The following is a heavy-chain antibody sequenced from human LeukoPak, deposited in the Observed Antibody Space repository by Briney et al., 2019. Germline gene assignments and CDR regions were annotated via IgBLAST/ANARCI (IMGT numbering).Heavy chain of an antibody. CDR2: ISAYNGNT. CDR3: ARHFSSWYFPFFSLFDY. D-gene: IGHD6-13*01. V-gene: IGHV1-18*01. CDR1: GYTFTSYG. Sequence: ASVKVSCKASGYTFTSYGISWVRQAPGQGLEWMGWISAYNGNTNYAQKLQGRVTMTTDTSTSTAYMELRSLRSDDTAVYYCARHFSSWYFPFFSLFDYWGQGTLVTVSS. J-gene: IGHJ4*02.